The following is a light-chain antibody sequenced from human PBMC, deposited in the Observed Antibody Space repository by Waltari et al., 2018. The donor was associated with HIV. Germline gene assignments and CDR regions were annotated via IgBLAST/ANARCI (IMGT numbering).Light chain of an antibody. CDR1: NEDVGAYNY. V-gene: IGLV2-14*03. CDR2: EVT. CDR3: SSWTTSTTRV. Sequence: QSALTQPASVSGSPGQSITISCTGTNEDVGAYNYVSWYQQHPGKAPKLIIYEVTHPPSGISARFSGSKSGNTASLTISGLQAEDEADYHCSSWTTSTTRVFGGGTKVTVL. J-gene: IGLJ3*02.